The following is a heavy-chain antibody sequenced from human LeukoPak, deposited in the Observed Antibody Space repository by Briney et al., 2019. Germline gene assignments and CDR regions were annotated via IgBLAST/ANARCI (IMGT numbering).Heavy chain of an antibody. CDR2: INHSGST. D-gene: IGHD3-22*01. CDR3: ARGHMYYYDSSGSTDFDY. J-gene: IGHJ4*02. V-gene: IGHV4-34*01. CDR1: GGSFSGYY. Sequence: KPSETLSLTCAVYGGSFSGYYWSWIRQPPGKGLEWIGEINHSGSTNYNPSLKSRVTISVDTSKSQFSLKLSSVTAADTAVYYCARGHMYYYDSSGSTDFDYWGQGTLVTVSS.